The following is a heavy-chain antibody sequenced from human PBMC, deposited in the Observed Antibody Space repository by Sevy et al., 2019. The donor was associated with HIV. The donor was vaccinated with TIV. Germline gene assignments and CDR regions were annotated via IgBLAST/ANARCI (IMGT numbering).Heavy chain of an antibody. D-gene: IGHD6-19*01. CDR3: TKFYGTGSYVDY. CDR1: GLTFSSYW. Sequence: GGSLRLSCAASGLTFSSYWMSWVRQAPGKGLEWVANIKEDGSEQYYVDSVKGRFTVSRDNAKNSLYLQMNSLRAEDTAVYYCTKFYGTGSYVDYCGQGTLVTVSS. V-gene: IGHV3-7*01. CDR2: IKEDGSEQ. J-gene: IGHJ4*02.